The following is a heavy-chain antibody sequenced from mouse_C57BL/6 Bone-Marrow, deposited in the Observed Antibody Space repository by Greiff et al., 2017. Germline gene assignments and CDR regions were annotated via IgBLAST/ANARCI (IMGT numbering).Heavy chain of an antibody. CDR2: ISNGGGST. CDR3: ARNDYDGYYFDY. V-gene: IGHV5-12*01. D-gene: IGHD2-4*01. CDR1: GFTFSDYY. J-gene: IGHJ2*01. Sequence: EVKVVESGGGLVQPGGSLKLSCAASGFTFSDYYMYWVRQTPEKRLEWVAYISNGGGSTYYPDTVKGRFTISRDNAKNTLYLQMSRLKSEDTAMYYCARNDYDGYYFDYWGQGTTLTVSS.